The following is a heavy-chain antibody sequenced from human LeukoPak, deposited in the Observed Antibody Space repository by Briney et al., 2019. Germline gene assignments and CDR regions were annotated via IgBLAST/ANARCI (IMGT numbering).Heavy chain of an antibody. CDR3: TRESGAFSPFGF. Sequence: PSETLSLTCAASGGSITTTNWWSWVRQPPGKGLEWIGEVHLSGATNYNLSLESRVSMSIDKSKNHLSLEVTSVTAADTAIYYCTRESGAFSPFGFWGQGTLVTVSS. CDR1: GGSITTTNW. J-gene: IGHJ4*02. D-gene: IGHD1-26*01. CDR2: VHLSGAT. V-gene: IGHV4-4*02.